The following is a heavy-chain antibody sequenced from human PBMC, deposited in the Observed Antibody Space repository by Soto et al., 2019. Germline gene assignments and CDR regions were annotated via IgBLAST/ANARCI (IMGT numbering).Heavy chain of an antibody. Sequence: SETLSLTCSVNGWSFSGYYWSWIRQPPGKGLEWIGEINHSGSTNYNPSLKSRVTISVDTSKNQFSLKLSSVTAADTAVYYCARGDIVVVVAATSHFDYWGQGTLVTVSS. CDR2: INHSGST. CDR1: GWSFSGYY. V-gene: IGHV4-34*01. CDR3: ARGDIVVVVAATSHFDY. J-gene: IGHJ4*02. D-gene: IGHD2-15*01.